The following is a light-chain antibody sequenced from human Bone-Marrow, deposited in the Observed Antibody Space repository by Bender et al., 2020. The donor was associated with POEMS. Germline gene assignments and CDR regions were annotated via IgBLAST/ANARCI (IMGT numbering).Light chain of an antibody. CDR3: CSYAGSSTFRV. J-gene: IGLJ2*01. Sequence: QSALTQPASVSGSPGQSITISCTGTTSDIGSYNVVSWYQQHPGNAPKLMIYEVSQRPSGISNRFSGSKSGNTASLTISGLQSEDEADYYCCSYAGSSTFRVFGGGTKLTVL. V-gene: IGLV2-23*02. CDR1: TSDIGSYNV. CDR2: EVS.